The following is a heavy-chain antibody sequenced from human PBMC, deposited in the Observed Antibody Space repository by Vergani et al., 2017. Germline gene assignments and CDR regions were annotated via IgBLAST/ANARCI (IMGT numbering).Heavy chain of an antibody. D-gene: IGHD5-24*01. CDR3: ASPRGEMASNPFDY. CDR1: GGSFSGYY. J-gene: IGHJ4*02. V-gene: IGHV4-34*01. Sequence: QVQLQQWGAGLLKPSETLSLTCAVYGGSFSGYYWSWIRQPPGKGLEWIGEINHSGSTNYNPSLKSRVTISVDTSKNQFSLKLSSVTAADTAVYYCASPRGEMASNPFDYWGQGTLVTVSS. CDR2: INHSGST.